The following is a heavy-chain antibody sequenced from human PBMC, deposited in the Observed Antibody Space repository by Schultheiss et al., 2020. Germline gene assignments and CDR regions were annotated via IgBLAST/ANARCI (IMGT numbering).Heavy chain of an antibody. D-gene: IGHD2-2*01. CDR3: ARGRRDCSSTSCYAGAVYFYYMDV. V-gene: IGHV4-4*02. J-gene: IGHJ6*03. CDR2: IYRSGST. Sequence: SETLSLTCAVSGGSISSTNWRSWVRQSPGKGLEWIGEIYRSGSTNYNPSLKSRVTISVDTSKNQFSLKLSSMTAADTAVFYCARGRRDCSSTSCYAGAVYFYYMDVWGKGTTVTVSS. CDR1: GGSISSTNW.